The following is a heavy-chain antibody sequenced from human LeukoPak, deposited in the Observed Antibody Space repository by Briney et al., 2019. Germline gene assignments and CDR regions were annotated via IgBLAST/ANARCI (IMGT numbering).Heavy chain of an antibody. CDR2: IHSSGTT. CDR3: ARHRPHGDYPLDY. CDR1: DDSINNYY. J-gene: IGHJ4*02. V-gene: IGHV4-59*08. D-gene: IGHD2-21*01. Sequence: PSETLSLTCTVSDDSINNYYWSWFRQSPEKGLEWIAYIHSSGTTNFNPSLRSRVTLSIDTSKNQVSLNLNSVTAADTAIYYCARHRPHGDYPLDYWGQGTLVTVSS.